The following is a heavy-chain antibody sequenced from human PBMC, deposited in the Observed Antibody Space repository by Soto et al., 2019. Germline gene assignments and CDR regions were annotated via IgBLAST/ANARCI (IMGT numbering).Heavy chain of an antibody. D-gene: IGHD3-3*01. CDR1: GGSISSGGYY. Sequence: NPSETLSLTCTVSGGSISSGGYYWSWIRQHPGKGLEWIGYIYYSGSTYYNPSLKSRVTISVDTSKNQFSLKLSSVTAADTAVYYCARDRPIFGVLNMAPLGMDVWGQGTTVTVSS. V-gene: IGHV4-31*03. CDR2: IYYSGST. J-gene: IGHJ6*02. CDR3: ARDRPIFGVLNMAPLGMDV.